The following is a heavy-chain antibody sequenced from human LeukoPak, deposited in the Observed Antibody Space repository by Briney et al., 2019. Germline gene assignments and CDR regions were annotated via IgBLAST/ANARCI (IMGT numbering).Heavy chain of an antibody. D-gene: IGHD6-6*01. Sequence: SETLSLTCTVSGGSISSSSYYWGWLRQPPGTGLEWIGSIYYSGSTYYNPSLKSRVTISVDTSKNQFSLKLSSVTAADTAVYYCAALVLNHFDYWCQGTLVTVSS. CDR1: GGSISSSSYY. CDR3: AALVLNHFDY. V-gene: IGHV4-39*01. CDR2: IYYSGST. J-gene: IGHJ4*02.